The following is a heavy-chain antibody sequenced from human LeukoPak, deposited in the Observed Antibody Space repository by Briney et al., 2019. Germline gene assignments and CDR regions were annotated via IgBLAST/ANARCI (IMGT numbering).Heavy chain of an antibody. J-gene: IGHJ4*02. D-gene: IGHD2-2*01. CDR3: AKDRCSSTSCSFDY. CDR2: IWYDGSNK. V-gene: IGHV3-33*06. CDR1: GFTFSIYG. Sequence: PGRSLRLSCAASGFTFSIYGMHWVRQAPGKGLEWVAVIWYDGSNKYYADSVKGRFTISRDNSKNTLYLQMNSLRAEDTAVYYCAKDRCSSTSCSFDYWGQGTLVTVSS.